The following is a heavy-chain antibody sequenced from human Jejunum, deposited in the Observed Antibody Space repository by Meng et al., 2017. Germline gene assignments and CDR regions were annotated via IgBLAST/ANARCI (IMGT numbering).Heavy chain of an antibody. CDR2: ISYSGST. CDR3: ARISPPYDVFTGPFDY. Sequence: SETLSLTCSVSGGSISSHYWSWIRQPPGKGLEWIGYISYSGSTNYNPSPKSRVTISVDTSKNQFSLRLSSVTAADTAVYYCARISPPYDVFTGPFDYWGQGTLVTVSS. CDR1: GGSISSHY. V-gene: IGHV4-59*11. J-gene: IGHJ4*02. D-gene: IGHD3/OR15-3a*01.